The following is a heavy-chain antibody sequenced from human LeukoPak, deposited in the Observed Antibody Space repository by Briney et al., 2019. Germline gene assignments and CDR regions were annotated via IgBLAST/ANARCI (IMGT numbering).Heavy chain of an antibody. V-gene: IGHV3-48*01. CDR3: ARDGIAADSTFVDAFDI. CDR1: GFTFSTYP. D-gene: IGHD6-13*01. J-gene: IGHJ3*02. Sequence: PGGSLRLSCAASGFTFSTYPINWVRQAPGKGLEWISHIRDSGITDYADSVKGRFTISRDNAKNSLYLQLNSLRAEDTAVYYCARDGIAADSTFVDAFDIWGQGTMVTVSS. CDR2: IRDSGIT.